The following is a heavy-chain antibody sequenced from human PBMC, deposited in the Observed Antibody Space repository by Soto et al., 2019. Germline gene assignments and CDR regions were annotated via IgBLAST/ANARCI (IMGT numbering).Heavy chain of an antibody. Sequence: ASVKVSCKASGYRFETYGMTWVRQAPGQGLEWMGWISAYSVDTYNAQKFQDRVTMTTDASTGTAYMELRGLRSDDTAVYYCARGHEVIRGALDVWGQGTTVTVSS. J-gene: IGHJ6*02. CDR1: GYRFETYG. D-gene: IGHD2-21*01. CDR3: ARGHEVIRGALDV. CDR2: ISAYSVDT. V-gene: IGHV1-18*01.